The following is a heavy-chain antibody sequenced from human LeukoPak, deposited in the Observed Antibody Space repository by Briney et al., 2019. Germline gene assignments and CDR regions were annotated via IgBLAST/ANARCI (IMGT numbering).Heavy chain of an antibody. CDR2: ITRDGSST. J-gene: IGHJ4*02. CDR1: GFTFSSSW. CDR3: ASSGGSSSWFYFDY. V-gene: IGHV3-74*01. D-gene: IGHD6-13*01. Sequence: PGGSLRLSCAASGFTFSSSWMHWVRQAPGKGLVWVSRITRDGSSTTYADSVKGRFTTSRDNAKNTLYLQMNGLRVDDTAVYFCASSGGSSSWFYFDYWGQGTLVTVSS.